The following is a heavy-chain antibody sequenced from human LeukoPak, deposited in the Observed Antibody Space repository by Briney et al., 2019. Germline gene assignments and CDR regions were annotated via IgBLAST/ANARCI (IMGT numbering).Heavy chain of an antibody. CDR2: IYTSGSN. CDR1: GGSFSGYY. CDR3: ARMTTVTPGPFDY. V-gene: IGHV4-59*10. Sequence: SETLSLTCAVYGGSFSGYYWIWIRQPPGKALEWIGRIYTSGSNNYIPSLQSRVTMSVDTSKNQSSLTLSSVTAADTAVYYCARMTTVTPGPFDYWGQGILVTVSS. J-gene: IGHJ4*02. D-gene: IGHD4-17*01.